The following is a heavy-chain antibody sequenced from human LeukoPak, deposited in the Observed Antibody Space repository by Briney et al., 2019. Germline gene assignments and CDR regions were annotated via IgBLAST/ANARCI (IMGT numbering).Heavy chain of an antibody. CDR1: GGSISSYY. V-gene: IGHV4-59*01. D-gene: IGHD3-10*01. J-gene: IGHJ6*03. CDR3: GAGRTYYYYMDV. CDR2: IFYSGST. Sequence: SETLSLTCTVSGGSISSYYWSWIRQPPGKGLEWIGYIFYSGSTNYNPSLKSRVTISVDTSKNQFSLKLSSVTAADTAVYYCGAGRTYYYYMDVWGKGTTVTVSS.